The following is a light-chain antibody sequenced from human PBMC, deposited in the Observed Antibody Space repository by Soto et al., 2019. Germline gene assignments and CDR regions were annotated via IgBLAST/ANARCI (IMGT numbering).Light chain of an antibody. CDR1: QSVSSY. J-gene: IGKJ5*01. CDR2: DAS. Sequence: EIVLTQSPATLSLSPGERATLSCRASQSVSSYLAWYQQKPGQAPRLLIYDASNRATGIPARFSGSGXGTXFTLTISSLEPEDFAVYYCQQRSNWPPTFGQGTRLEIK. CDR3: QQRSNWPPT. V-gene: IGKV3-11*01.